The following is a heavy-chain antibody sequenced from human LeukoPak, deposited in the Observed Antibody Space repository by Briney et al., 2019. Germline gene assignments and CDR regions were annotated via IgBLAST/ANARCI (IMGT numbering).Heavy chain of an antibody. J-gene: IGHJ4*02. D-gene: IGHD3-10*01. Sequence: PGGSLRLSCAASGFTFSSYAMSWVRQAPGKGLEWVSAISGSGGSTYYADSAKGRFTISRDNSNNTLYLQMNSLRAEDTAVYYCAKDDYGSGSYYIPLGYWGQGTLVTVSS. CDR1: GFTFSSYA. CDR3: AKDDYGSGSYYIPLGY. CDR2: ISGSGGST. V-gene: IGHV3-23*01.